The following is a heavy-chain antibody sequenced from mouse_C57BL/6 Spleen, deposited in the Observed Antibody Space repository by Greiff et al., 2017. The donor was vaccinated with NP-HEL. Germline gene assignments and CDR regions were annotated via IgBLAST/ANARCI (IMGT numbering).Heavy chain of an antibody. CDR2: IHPNSGST. Sequence: QVQLQQPGAELVKPGASVKLSCKASGYTFTSYWMHWVKQRPGQGLEWIGMIHPNSGSTNYNEKFKSKATLTVDKSSSTAYMQLSSLTSEDSAVYYCAREEYDYDGAWFAYWGQGTLVTVSA. CDR3: AREEYDYDGAWFAY. CDR1: GYTFTSYW. D-gene: IGHD2-4*01. J-gene: IGHJ3*01. V-gene: IGHV1-64*01.